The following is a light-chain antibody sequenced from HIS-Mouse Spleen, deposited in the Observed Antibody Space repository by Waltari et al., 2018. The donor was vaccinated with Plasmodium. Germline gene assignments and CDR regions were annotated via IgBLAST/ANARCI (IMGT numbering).Light chain of an antibody. V-gene: IGKV3-11*01. J-gene: IGKJ4*01. CDR2: DAS. CDR1: QSVSSY. CDR3: QQRSNWPRVLT. Sequence: ESVLTQSPATLSLSPGERATLSCRASQSVSSYLAWYQQKPGQAPSLLIYDASNRATGIPARFSGSGSVTDFTLTISSLEPEDFAVYYCQQRSNWPRVLTFGGGTKVEIK.